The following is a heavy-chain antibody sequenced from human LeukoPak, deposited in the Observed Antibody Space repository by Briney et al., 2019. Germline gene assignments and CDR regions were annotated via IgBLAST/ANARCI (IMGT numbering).Heavy chain of an antibody. J-gene: IGHJ4*02. V-gene: IGHV5-51*01. CDR3: PRPGDCSGGSCYGTSFVDY. Sequence: PGESLKISCKGSGYSFTSYWIGWVRQMPGKGLEWMGIIYPGDSDTRYSPSFQGQVTISADKSISTAYLQWSSLKASDTAMYYCPRPGDCSGGSCYGTSFVDYWGQGTLVTVSS. CDR1: GYSFTSYW. D-gene: IGHD2-15*01. CDR2: IYPGDSDT.